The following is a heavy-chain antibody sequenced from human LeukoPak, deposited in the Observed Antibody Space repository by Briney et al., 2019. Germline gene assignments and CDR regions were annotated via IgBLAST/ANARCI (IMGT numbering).Heavy chain of an antibody. Sequence: GGSLRLSCAASGFTFSSYAMSWVRQAPGKGLEWVSAIRWRGGITYCVGSVKSRFTISRDNSKNTLYLQMNSMRAEDTAVYYCAKAGIPAATLSFFDYWGQGTLVTVSS. CDR3: AKAGIPAATLSFFDY. D-gene: IGHD2-2*01. V-gene: IGHV3-23*01. CDR1: GFTFSSYA. CDR2: IRWRGGIT. J-gene: IGHJ4*02.